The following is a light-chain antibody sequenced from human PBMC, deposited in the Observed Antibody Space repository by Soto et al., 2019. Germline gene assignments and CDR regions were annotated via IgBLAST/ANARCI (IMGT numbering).Light chain of an antibody. CDR1: QFIDRY. Sequence: EIVLTQSPATLSLSPGERANLSCRASQFIDRYLAWYRQIPGQAPRLLIYDASHRATGIPVRFSGSGSGTEFTLTISSLQSEDFAVYYCQHYNYWPYTFGQGTKVDIK. CDR3: QHYNYWPYT. CDR2: DAS. J-gene: IGKJ2*01. V-gene: IGKV3D-15*01.